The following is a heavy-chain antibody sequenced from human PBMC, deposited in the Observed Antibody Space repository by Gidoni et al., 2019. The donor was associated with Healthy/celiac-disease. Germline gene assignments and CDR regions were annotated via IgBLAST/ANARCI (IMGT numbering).Heavy chain of an antibody. CDR2: ISSSSSYI. J-gene: IGHJ4*02. CDR1: GLPFSSYS. Sequence: EVQLVESGGGLVKPGGSLRLSCAASGLPFSSYSMNWVRQAPGKGLEWVSSISSSSSYIYYADSVKGRFTISRDNTKNSLYLQMNSLRAEDTAVYYCARKQTKLWFGVDFDYWGQGTLVTVSS. D-gene: IGHD3-10*01. CDR3: ARKQTKLWFGVDFDY. V-gene: IGHV3-21*01.